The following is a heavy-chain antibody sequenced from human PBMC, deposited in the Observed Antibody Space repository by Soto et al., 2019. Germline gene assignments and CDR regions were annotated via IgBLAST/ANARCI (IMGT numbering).Heavy chain of an antibody. CDR3: ARGGVFFFAAPTNPFDY. D-gene: IGHD3-10*01. CDR2: MNPNSGNT. CDR1: GYTFTSYD. J-gene: IGHJ4*02. V-gene: IGHV1-8*01. Sequence: ASVKVSCKAAGYTFTSYDINWVRQATGQGLEWMGWMNPNSGNTGYAQKFQGRVTMTRNTSISTAYMELSSLRSEDTAVYYCARGGVFFFAAPTNPFDYWGQGTLVTVSS.